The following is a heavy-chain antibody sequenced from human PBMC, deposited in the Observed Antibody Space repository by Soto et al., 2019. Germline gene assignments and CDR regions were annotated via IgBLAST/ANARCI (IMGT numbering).Heavy chain of an antibody. CDR1: GGSISSYY. Sequence: QVQLQESGPGLVKPSETLSLTCTVSGGSISSYYWIWIRQPPGKGLEWIGYIYSSGSTNYNPSLKSRVTISVDTSKNDSSLKLGSVTAADTAVYYCARGGDSGYDLKGFAYWGQGTLVTVSS. J-gene: IGHJ4*02. CDR3: ARGGDSGYDLKGFAY. CDR2: IYSSGST. D-gene: IGHD5-12*01. V-gene: IGHV4-59*01.